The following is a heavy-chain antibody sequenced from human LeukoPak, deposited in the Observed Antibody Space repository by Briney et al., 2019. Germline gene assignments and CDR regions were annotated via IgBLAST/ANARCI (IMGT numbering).Heavy chain of an antibody. CDR1: GYSFTGYY. CDR3: ARDGVDVLLRFGELSSWFDP. Sequence: GASVKVSCKASGYSFTGYYMHWVRQAPGQGLEWMGWINPNSGGTNYAQKFQGRVTMTRDTSISTAYMELSRLRSDDTAVYYCARDGVDVLLRFGELSSWFDPWGQGTLVTVSS. D-gene: IGHD3-10*01. J-gene: IGHJ5*02. CDR2: INPNSGGT. V-gene: IGHV1-2*02.